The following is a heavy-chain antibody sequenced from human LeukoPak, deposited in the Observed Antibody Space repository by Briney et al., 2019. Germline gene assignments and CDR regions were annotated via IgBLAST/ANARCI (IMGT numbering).Heavy chain of an antibody. CDR3: ARHRPGGATFDY. Sequence: PSETLSLTCTVSGGSISSDYWSWIRQPPGRGLEWIGYIYYSGFTNYNPSLKSRVTISVDTSKNQFSLKLSSVTAADTAVYYCARHRPGGATFDYWGQGTLVTVSS. J-gene: IGHJ4*02. CDR1: GGSISSDY. D-gene: IGHD1-26*01. CDR2: IYYSGFT. V-gene: IGHV4-59*08.